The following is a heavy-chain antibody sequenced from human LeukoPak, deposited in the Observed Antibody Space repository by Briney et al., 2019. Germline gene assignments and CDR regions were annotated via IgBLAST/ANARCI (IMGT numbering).Heavy chain of an antibody. CDR2: IIPIFGTA. CDR3: ARGRRVGLRDYYYMDV. Sequence: SVKVSCKASGGTFSSYAISWVRQAPGQGLEWMGGIIPIFGTANYAQKFQGRVTITTDESTSTAYMELSSLRSEDTAVYYCARGRRVGLRDYYYMDVWGKGTTATVSS. CDR1: GGTFSSYA. V-gene: IGHV1-69*05. J-gene: IGHJ6*03. D-gene: IGHD4-17*01.